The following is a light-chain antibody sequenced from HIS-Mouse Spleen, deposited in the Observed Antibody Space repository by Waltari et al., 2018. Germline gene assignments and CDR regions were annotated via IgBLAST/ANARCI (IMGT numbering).Light chain of an antibody. V-gene: IGLV3-10*01. Sequence: SYELTQPPSVSVSPGQPAMITCAGDAFPNKYAYWYQQKSGQAPVLVIYEDSKRPAGSPEIFSGSSSGTMATLTISGAQVEDEADYYCYSTDSSGNHRVFGGGTKLTVL. CDR1: AFPNKY. CDR2: EDS. J-gene: IGLJ2*01. CDR3: YSTDSSGNHRV.